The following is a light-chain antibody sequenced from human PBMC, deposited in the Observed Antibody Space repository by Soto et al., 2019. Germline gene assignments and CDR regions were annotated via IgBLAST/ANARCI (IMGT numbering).Light chain of an antibody. J-gene: IGKJ4*01. CDR1: QTISID. V-gene: IGKV1-39*01. Sequence: DIQMTQSPSSLSASVGDRVTITCRASQTISIDLNWYQQKPGEVPTLLISATSTLQSGVPSRFVGSGSGTDFTLTISSLQPEDFATYYCQQSHSTPTFGGGTKVEIK. CDR2: ATS. CDR3: QQSHSTPT.